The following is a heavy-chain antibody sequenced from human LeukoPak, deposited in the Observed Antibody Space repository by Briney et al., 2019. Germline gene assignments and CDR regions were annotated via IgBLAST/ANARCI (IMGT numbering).Heavy chain of an antibody. CDR2: IVHSGST. J-gene: IGHJ5*02. CDR3: ARRLRFVGVWLDP. D-gene: IGHD3-10*01. Sequence: SETLSLTCGVYGGFFSGYYWSWIRQPPGKGLEWIGEIVHSGSTNYNPSLKSRVTISVDTSKNQFSLKLTSVTAADTAVYYCARRLRFVGVWLDPWGQGTLVTVSS. V-gene: IGHV4-34*12. CDR1: GGFFSGYY.